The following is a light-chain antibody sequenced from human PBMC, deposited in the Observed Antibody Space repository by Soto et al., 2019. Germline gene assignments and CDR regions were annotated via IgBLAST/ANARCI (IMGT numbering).Light chain of an antibody. CDR2: GVS. V-gene: IGKV3-15*01. CDR3: QQYNTWPYT. CDR1: QSLGRG. Sequence: EIVMTQSPATLSVSPGERVILSCRASQSLGRGLAWYQQKPGQAPRLLIYGVSTRGTALPARFSGGGSGSQLTLTITSLQSEDFAVYSCQQYNTWPYTFGQGTRLEI. J-gene: IGKJ2*01.